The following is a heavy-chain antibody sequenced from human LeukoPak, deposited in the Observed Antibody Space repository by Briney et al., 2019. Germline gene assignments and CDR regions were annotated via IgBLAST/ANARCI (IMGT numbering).Heavy chain of an antibody. CDR2: TYYSGST. CDR1: GGSISSGGYY. D-gene: IGHD5-18*01. J-gene: IGHJ4*02. V-gene: IGHV4-31*03. CDR3: AGGGYSYGYDY. Sequence: PPETLSLTCTVSGGSISSGGYYWSWIRQHPGKGLEWIGYTYYSGSTYYNPSLKSRVTISVDTSKNQFSLKLSSVTAADTAVYYCAGGGYSYGYDYWGQGTLVTVSS.